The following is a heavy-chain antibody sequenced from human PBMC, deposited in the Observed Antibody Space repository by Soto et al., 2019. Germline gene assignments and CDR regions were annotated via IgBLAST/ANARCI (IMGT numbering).Heavy chain of an antibody. CDR2: IKSKSDGGTT. CDR3: TTSSAAYYYGMDV. D-gene: IGHD6-13*01. V-gene: IGHV3-15*07. J-gene: IGHJ6*02. CDR1: SVSDDW. Sequence: SVSDDWMNWVRQAPGKGLEWVGRIKSKSDGGTTDYAAPVKGRFTISRDDSKTPLYLQMNSLKTEDTAVYYCTTSSAAYYYGMDVWGQGTTVTVSS.